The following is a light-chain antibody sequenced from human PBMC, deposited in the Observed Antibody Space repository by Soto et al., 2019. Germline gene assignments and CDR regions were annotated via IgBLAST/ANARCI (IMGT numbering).Light chain of an antibody. V-gene: IGKV3-15*01. CDR2: GAS. J-gene: IGKJ4*01. CDR3: QHYDQSLPPLT. Sequence: TQSPAIVSVSPGGRATLSCRASRSVSTNLAWYQHKHGQAPRLLIYGASTRVTDIPARFSGSGSGTDFTLTINYLKSEDFGIYYCQHYDQSLPPLTFGGGTKVEI. CDR1: RSVSTN.